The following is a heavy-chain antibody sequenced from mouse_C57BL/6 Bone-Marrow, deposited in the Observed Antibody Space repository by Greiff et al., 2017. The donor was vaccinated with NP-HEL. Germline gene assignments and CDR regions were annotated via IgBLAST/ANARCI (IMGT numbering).Heavy chain of an antibody. CDR3: TTGGSSPYAMDY. Sequence: VQLQQSGAELVRPGASVKLSCTVSGFNIKDDYMHWVKQRPEQGLEWIGWIDPENGDTEYASQFQGKATITADTSSNTAYLQLRSLTSEDTAVYYCTTGGSSPYAMDYWGQGTSVTVSS. V-gene: IGHV14-4*01. D-gene: IGHD1-1*01. CDR1: GFNIKDDY. J-gene: IGHJ4*01. CDR2: IDPENGDT.